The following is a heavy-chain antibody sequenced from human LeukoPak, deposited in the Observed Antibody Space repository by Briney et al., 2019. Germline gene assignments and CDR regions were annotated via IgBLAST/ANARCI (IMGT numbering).Heavy chain of an antibody. CDR1: GGTFSSYA. CDR3: ARSLSLGGFDY. V-gene: IGHV1-69*05. CDR2: IITIFGTA. J-gene: IGHJ4*02. Sequence: ASVKVSCKASGGTFSSYAISWVRQAPGQGLEWMGGIITIFGTANYAQKFQGRVTITTDESTSTAYMELSSLRSEDTAVYYCARSLSLGGFDYWGQGTLVTVSS. D-gene: IGHD3-10*01.